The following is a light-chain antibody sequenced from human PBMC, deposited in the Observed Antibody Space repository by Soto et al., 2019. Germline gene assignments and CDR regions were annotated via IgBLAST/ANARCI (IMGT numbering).Light chain of an antibody. Sequence: QSALTQPASVSGSPGQSITISCSGTSSSIGGYNVVSWYQQHPGNAPKVIVYEGIKRTAGVSDRFSGSTSGSTSSLTTSGLQAEDEAEYFCGSYGGATTDVFGRGTKLTV. CDR3: GSYGGATTDV. J-gene: IGLJ2*01. CDR1: SSSIGGYNV. V-gene: IGLV2-23*01. CDR2: EGI.